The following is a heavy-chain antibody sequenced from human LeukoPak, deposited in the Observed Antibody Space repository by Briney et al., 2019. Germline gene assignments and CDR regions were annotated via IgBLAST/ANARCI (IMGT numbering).Heavy chain of an antibody. CDR1: GFTFSSYW. V-gene: IGHV3-74*01. J-gene: IGHJ2*01. D-gene: IGHD4-17*01. CDR2: IKSDGSTA. Sequence: GGSLRLSCAASGFTFSSYWMHWVRQVPGKGLVWVSRIKSDGSTATYADSVKGRFTISRDNAKNTLYLQMNSLRAEDTAVYYCARDQTYGDYWYFDLWGRGTLVTVSS. CDR3: ARDQTYGDYWYFDL.